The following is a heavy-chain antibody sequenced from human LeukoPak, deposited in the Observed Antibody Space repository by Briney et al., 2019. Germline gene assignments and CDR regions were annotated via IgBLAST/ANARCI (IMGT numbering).Heavy chain of an antibody. CDR2: INPNSGGT. V-gene: IGHV1-2*02. CDR1: GYTSTGYY. CDR3: ARDKGGGSYYDY. D-gene: IGHD1-26*01. Sequence: ASVKVSCKASGYTSTGYYMHWVRQAPGQGLEWMGWINPNSGGTNYAQKFQGRVTMTRDTSISTAYMELSRLRSDDTAVYYCARDKGGGSYYDYWGQGTLVTVSS. J-gene: IGHJ4*02.